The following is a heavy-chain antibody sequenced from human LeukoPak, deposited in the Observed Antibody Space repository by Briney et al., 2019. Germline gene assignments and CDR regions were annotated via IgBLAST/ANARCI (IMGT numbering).Heavy chain of an antibody. J-gene: IGHJ4*02. V-gene: IGHV3-49*04. Sequence: SGGSLRLSCAASGFTFSSYAMSWVRQAPGKGLEWVGFIRSKAYGGTTEYAASVKGRFTISRDDSKSIAYLQMNSLKTEDTAVYYCTRSSGVDYWGQGTLVTVSS. CDR1: GFTFSSYA. CDR2: IRSKAYGGTT. CDR3: TRSSGVDY. D-gene: IGHD6-19*01.